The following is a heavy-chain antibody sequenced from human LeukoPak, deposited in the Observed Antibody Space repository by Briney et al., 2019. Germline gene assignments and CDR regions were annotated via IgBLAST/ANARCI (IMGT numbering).Heavy chain of an antibody. CDR3: ARAVKQLVPKSDYYYYYYMDV. V-gene: IGHV1-2*02. CDR2: INPNTGGT. J-gene: IGHJ6*03. Sequence: ASVRVSCKTSGYSFTHRHMHWVRQAPGQGLEWMGWINPNTGGTNYAQKFQGRVTMTRDTSISTAYMELSRLRSDDTAVYYCARAVKQLVPKSDYYYYYYMDVWGKGTTVTVSS. D-gene: IGHD6-13*01. CDR1: GYSFTHRH.